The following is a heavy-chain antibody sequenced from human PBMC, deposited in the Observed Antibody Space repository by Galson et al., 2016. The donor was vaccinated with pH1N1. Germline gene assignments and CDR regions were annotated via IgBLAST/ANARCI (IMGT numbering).Heavy chain of an antibody. J-gene: IGHJ5*02. Sequence: CAISGDSVSSNSATWNWIRQSPSRGLEWLGRTYYRSKWYNDYAESVKSRIIISPDTSKNQLSLQLNSVTAADTAVYYCARVVYGPSTVEWVDLWGQGALVTVSS. CDR2: TYYRSKWYN. CDR3: ARVVYGPSTVEWVDL. V-gene: IGHV6-1*01. CDR1: GDSVSSNSAT. D-gene: IGHD3/OR15-3a*01.